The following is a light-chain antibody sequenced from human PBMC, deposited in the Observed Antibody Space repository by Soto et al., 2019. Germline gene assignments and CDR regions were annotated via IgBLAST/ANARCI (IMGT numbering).Light chain of an antibody. CDR2: GNS. CDR3: QSYDSRLTLRV. CDR1: SSNIGAGYD. J-gene: IGLJ1*01. V-gene: IGLV1-40*01. Sequence: QAVVTQPPSVSGAPGQRVTISCTGSSSNIGAGYDGHWYQQLPGTAPKLLIYGNSNRPSGVPDRFSGSKSGTSASLAITGLQADDEADYYCQSYDSRLTLRVFGTGTKLTVL.